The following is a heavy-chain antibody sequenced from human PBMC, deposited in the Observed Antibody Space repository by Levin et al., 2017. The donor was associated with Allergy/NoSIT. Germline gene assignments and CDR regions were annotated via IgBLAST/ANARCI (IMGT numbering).Heavy chain of an antibody. Sequence: GESLKISCAASGFTFSSYAMSWVRQAPGKGLEWVSAISGSGGSTYYADSVKGRFTISRDNSKNTLYLQMNSLRAEDTAVYYCAKIDWGRPDYWGQGTLVTVSS. V-gene: IGHV3-23*01. CDR1: GFTFSSYA. CDR3: AKIDWGRPDY. D-gene: IGHD7-27*01. J-gene: IGHJ4*02. CDR2: ISGSGGST.